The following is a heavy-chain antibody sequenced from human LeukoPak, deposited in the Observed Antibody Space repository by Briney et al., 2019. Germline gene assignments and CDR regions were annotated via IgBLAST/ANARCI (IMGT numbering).Heavy chain of an antibody. J-gene: IGHJ4*02. V-gene: IGHV3-23*01. D-gene: IGHD1-20*01. CDR3: AKNVNGGNWYYFDH. Sequence: PGGSLRLSCAASGFTVNNYAVGWVRQAPGKGLEWVSAISGGGVSTYYADSVKGRFTISRDNSKTTLYLQMNSLRAEDTAVYYCAKNVNGGNWYYFDHWGQGTLVTVSS. CDR1: GFTVNNYA. CDR2: ISGGGVST.